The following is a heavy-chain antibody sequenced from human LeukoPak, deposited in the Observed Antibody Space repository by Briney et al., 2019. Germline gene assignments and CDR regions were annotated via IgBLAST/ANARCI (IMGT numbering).Heavy chain of an antibody. V-gene: IGHV3-48*03. D-gene: IGHD4-17*01. CDR2: VDSASIT. CDR3: ARRRPYPLRDLDY. J-gene: IGHJ4*02. CDR1: GFTFSTYE. Sequence: GGSLRLSCASSGFTFSTYEMNWVRKAPGKGLEWVAHVDSASITQYADSVKGRFTISRDNAKNSMCLQMDSLRAENTAVYYCARRRPYPLRDLDYWGQGTLVTVSS.